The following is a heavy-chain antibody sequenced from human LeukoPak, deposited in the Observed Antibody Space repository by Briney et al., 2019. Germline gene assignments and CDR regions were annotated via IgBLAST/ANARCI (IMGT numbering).Heavy chain of an antibody. CDR1: GGSISSGGYY. Sequence: PSETLSLTCTVSGGSISSGGYYWSWIRQHPGKGLEWIGYIYYSGSTNYNPSLKSRVTISVDTSKNQFSLKLSSVTAADTAVYYCARDQGSLGYYYGMDVWGQGTTVTVSS. J-gene: IGHJ6*02. V-gene: IGHV4-61*08. D-gene: IGHD3-10*01. CDR2: IYYSGST. CDR3: ARDQGSLGYYYGMDV.